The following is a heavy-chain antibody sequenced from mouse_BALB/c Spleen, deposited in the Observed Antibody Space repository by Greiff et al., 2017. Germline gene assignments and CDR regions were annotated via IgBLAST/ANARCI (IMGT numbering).Heavy chain of an antibody. V-gene: IGHV5-12-2*01. CDR1: GFTFSSYT. Sequence: EVKVEESGGGLVQPGGSLKLSCAASGFTFSSYTMSWVRQTPEKRLEWVAYISNGGGSTYYPDTVKGRFTISRDNPKNTLFLQMTSLRSEDTAMYYCAREYGSSPWFAYWGQGTLVTVSA. D-gene: IGHD1-1*01. CDR3: AREYGSSPWFAY. J-gene: IGHJ3*01. CDR2: ISNGGGST.